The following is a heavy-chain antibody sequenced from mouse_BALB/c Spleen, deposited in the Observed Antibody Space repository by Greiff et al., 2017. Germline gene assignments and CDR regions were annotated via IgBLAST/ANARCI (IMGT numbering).Heavy chain of an antibody. CDR3: ARDREPIYYYGSSSFAY. Sequence: VQLVESGPGLVAPSQSLSITCTVSGFSLTSYGVHWVRQPPGKGLEWLGVIWAGGSTNYNSALMSRLSISKDNSKSQVFLKMNSLQTDDTAMYYCARDREPIYYYGSSSFAYWGQGTLVTVSA. V-gene: IGHV2-9*02. CDR1: GFSLTSYG. J-gene: IGHJ3*01. CDR2: IWAGGST. D-gene: IGHD1-1*01.